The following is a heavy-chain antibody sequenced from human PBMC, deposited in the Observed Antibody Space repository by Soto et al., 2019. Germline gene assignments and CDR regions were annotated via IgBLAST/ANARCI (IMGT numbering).Heavy chain of an antibody. CDR3: PRPATSYNILRGCYFDY. CDR1: GYSFTSYW. Sequence: GESLKIPCKGSGYSFTSYWIAWVRQMPGKGLEWMAIINPGDSETKYSPSFQGQVTISADKSINTAYLQGSSLKASDTAMYYCPRPATSYNILRGCYFDYWGPGIQVTVS. D-gene: IGHD3-9*01. V-gene: IGHV5-51*01. J-gene: IGHJ4*02. CDR2: INPGDSET.